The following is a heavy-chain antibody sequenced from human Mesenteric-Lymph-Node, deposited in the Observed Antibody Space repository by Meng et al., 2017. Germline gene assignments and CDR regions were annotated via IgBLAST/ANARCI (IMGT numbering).Heavy chain of an antibody. J-gene: IGHJ6*02. CDR3: ARFRDIVVVVAATSYYGMDV. V-gene: IGHV3-21*01. CDR1: GFTFSSYS. CDR2: ISSSSSYI. D-gene: IGHD2-15*01. Sequence: GGSLRLSCAASGFTFSSYSMNWVRQAPGKGLEWVSSISSSSSYIYYADSVKGRFTISRDNAKNSLYLQMNSLRAEDTAVYYCARFRDIVVVVAATSYYGMDVWGQGTTVTVSS.